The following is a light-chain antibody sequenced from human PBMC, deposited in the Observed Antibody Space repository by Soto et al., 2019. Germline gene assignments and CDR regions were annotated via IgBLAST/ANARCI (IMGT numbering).Light chain of an antibody. V-gene: IGLV1-40*01. CDR3: QSYDSSQTLV. Sequence: QAVVTQPPSVSGAPGQGVTISCTGSRSNIGAGYDVHWYQRLPGTAPKLLIHTNDHRPSGVPDRFSGSKSGTSASLAITGLQVEDEADYYCQSYDSSQTLVFGGGTKVTVL. CDR2: TND. CDR1: RSNIGAGYD. J-gene: IGLJ2*01.